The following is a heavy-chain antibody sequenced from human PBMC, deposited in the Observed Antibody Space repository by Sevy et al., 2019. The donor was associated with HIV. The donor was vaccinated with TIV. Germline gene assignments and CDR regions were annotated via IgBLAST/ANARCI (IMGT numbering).Heavy chain of an antibody. J-gene: IGHJ3*02. CDR2: ISGSGGST. CDR1: GFTFSSYA. Sequence: LSLTCAASGFTFSSYAMSWVRQAPGKGLEWVSAISGSGGSTYYADSVKGRFTISRDNSKNTLYLQMNSLRAEDTAVYYCAKDRARTLYGDSTDAFDIWGQGTMVTVSS. CDR3: AKDRARTLYGDSTDAFDI. V-gene: IGHV3-23*01. D-gene: IGHD4-17*01.